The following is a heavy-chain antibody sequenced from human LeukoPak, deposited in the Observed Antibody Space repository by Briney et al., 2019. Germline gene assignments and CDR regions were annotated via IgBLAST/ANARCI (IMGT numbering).Heavy chain of an antibody. CDR2: INPNSGNR. CDR3: ARANGDLDY. J-gene: IGHJ4*02. V-gene: IGHV1-8*03. D-gene: IGHD4-17*01. Sequence: ASVKVSCKASGYTFTRYDINWVRQTTGQGLEWMGWINPNSGNRGYAQKLQGRVTITRDTSINTAYMELSSLRPDDTAVYYCARANGDLDYWGQGTLVTVSS. CDR1: GYTFTRYD.